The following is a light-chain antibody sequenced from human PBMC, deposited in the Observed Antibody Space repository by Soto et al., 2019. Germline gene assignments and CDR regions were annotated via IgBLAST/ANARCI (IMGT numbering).Light chain of an antibody. CDR1: SSNIGSNT. CDR2: SNN. Sequence: QSVLTQPPSASGTPGQRVTISCSGSSSNIGSNTVNWYQQLPGTAPKLLIYSNNQRPSGVPDRFSGSTSGTSASLAISGLQSEDEADYYCAAWDDSLKGYVFGAGTKVTVL. V-gene: IGLV1-44*01. J-gene: IGLJ1*01. CDR3: AAWDDSLKGYV.